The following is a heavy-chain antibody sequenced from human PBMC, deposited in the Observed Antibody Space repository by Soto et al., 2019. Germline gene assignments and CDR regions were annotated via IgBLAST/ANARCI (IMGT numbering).Heavy chain of an antibody. CDR3: ARDKITGLFDY. CDR2: INHSGST. Sequence: SETLSLTCAVSGGSFSGYYCTGVRQPPGTGLEWIGEINHSGSTNYNPSLKSRVTISVDTSKNQFSLKLTSVTAVDTAVYYCARDKITGLFDYWGQGTLVTVSS. CDR1: GGSFSGYY. V-gene: IGHV4-34*01. J-gene: IGHJ4*02. D-gene: IGHD2-8*02.